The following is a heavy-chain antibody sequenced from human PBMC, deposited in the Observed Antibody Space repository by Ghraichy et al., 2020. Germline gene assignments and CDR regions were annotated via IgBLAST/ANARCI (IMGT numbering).Heavy chain of an antibody. CDR1: GGSFSGYY. CDR2: INHSGST. J-gene: IGHJ4*02. V-gene: IGHV4-34*01. CDR3: ARGSPVTAIYYFDY. D-gene: IGHD2-21*02. Sequence: SETLSLTCAVYGGSFSGYYWSWIRQPPGKGLEWIGEINHSGSTNYNPSLKSRVTISVDTSKNQFSLKLSSVTAADTAVYYCARGSPVTAIYYFDYWGQGTLVTVSS.